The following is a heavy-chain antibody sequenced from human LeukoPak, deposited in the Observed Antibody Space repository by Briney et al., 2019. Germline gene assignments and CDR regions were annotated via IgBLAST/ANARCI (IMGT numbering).Heavy chain of an antibody. Sequence: PGGSLRLSCAASGFTFNIYAMAWVRQAPGKGLEWVSALSGSGGSTYYTDSVKGRFTISRDNSKNTVYLQMNSLRAEDTAVYYCAKGSTSGPSRYDYWCQGTLVTVSS. CDR2: LSGSGGST. D-gene: IGHD2-2*01. CDR3: AKGSTSGPSRYDY. J-gene: IGHJ4*02. CDR1: GFTFNIYA. V-gene: IGHV3-23*01.